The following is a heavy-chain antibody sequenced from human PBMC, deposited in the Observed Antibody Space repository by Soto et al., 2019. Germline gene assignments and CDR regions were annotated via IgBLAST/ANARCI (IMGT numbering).Heavy chain of an antibody. Sequence: ASVKVSCKASGYTFTSYAMHWVRQTPGQRLEWMGWINAGNGNTKYSQKFQGRVTITRDTSASTAYMELSSLRSEDTAVYYCAAYTLYCSGGSCYLGGAYFDYWGQGPLVTVSS. CDR2: INAGNGNT. CDR3: AAYTLYCSGGSCYLGGAYFDY. V-gene: IGHV1-3*01. D-gene: IGHD2-15*01. CDR1: GYTFTSYA. J-gene: IGHJ4*02.